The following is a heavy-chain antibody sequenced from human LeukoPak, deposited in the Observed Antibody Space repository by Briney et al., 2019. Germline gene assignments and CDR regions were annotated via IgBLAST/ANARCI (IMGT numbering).Heavy chain of an antibody. D-gene: IGHD3-16*01. CDR3: ARYYDPPVGDAFDI. J-gene: IGHJ3*02. Sequence: PGGSLRLSCAASGFRFGSDWMSWVRQAPGKGLEWVANINPGGTEKYYVDSVKGRFTISRDNDKNLLYLQLNRLRAEDTAVYYCARYYDPPVGDAFDIWGQGTMATVSS. V-gene: IGHV3-7*01. CDR1: GFRFGSDW. CDR2: INPGGTEK.